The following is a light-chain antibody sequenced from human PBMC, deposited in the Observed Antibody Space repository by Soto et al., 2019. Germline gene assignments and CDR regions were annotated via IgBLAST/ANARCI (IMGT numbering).Light chain of an antibody. CDR2: GAF. CDR1: QSVSSN. J-gene: IGKJ5*01. V-gene: IGKV3-11*01. Sequence: EILMPPSPVTLSVSPVDRATLSCRASQSVSSNLAWYQQKPGQAPSLLIYGAFTRATGIPARFSGSGSGTDFTLTISSLEPEECAVDDCQQRSNWRITVGQGTRGEIK. CDR3: QQRSNWRIT.